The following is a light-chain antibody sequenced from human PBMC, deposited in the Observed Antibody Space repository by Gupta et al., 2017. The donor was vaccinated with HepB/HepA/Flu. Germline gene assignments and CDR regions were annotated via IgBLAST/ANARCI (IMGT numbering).Light chain of an antibody. V-gene: IGLV2-11*01. Sequence: QSTLTPHRPVSGSPGESVAITCTGTSSDVGGYNYVSWYQQHPGKAPNVMLYDVNKRPSGVPDRFSGSKSGNTASLTISGLQAGDEADYYCCSYAGSYIHYVFGIGTKVTVL. J-gene: IGLJ1*01. CDR1: SSDVGGYNY. CDR2: DVN. CDR3: CSYAGSYIHYV.